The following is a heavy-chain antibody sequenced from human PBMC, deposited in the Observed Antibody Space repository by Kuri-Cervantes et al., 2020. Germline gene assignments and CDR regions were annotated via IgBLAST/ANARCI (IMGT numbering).Heavy chain of an antibody. V-gene: IGHV1-69*13. CDR1: GGTFSSYA. Sequence: SVKVSCKASGGTFSSYAISWVRQAPGQGLEWMGGIIPIFGTANYAQKFQGRVTITADESTSTAYMELSSLRSEDTAVYYCARSMTTVTSRFAYYYYYCMDVWGQGTTVTVSS. J-gene: IGHJ6*02. CDR3: ARSMTTVTSRFAYYYYYCMDV. CDR2: IIPIFGTA. D-gene: IGHD4-17*01.